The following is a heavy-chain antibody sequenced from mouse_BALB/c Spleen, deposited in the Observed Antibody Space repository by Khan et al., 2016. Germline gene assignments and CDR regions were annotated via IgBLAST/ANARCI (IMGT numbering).Heavy chain of an antibody. CDR1: GYTFTTAG. J-gene: IGHJ4*01. V-gene: IGHV9-4*02. CDR3: ARGPYAMDY. Sequence: QIQLVQSGPELKKPGETVRISCKASGYTFTTAGMQWVQKMPGKGLKWIGWINTHSGVTTYAEDFKGRIAFSLETSASTAYLQISNLTNEDTATYFCARGPYAMDYWGQGTSVTVSS. CDR2: INTHSGVT.